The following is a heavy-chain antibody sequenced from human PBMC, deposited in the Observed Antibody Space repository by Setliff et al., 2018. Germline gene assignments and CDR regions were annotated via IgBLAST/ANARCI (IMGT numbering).Heavy chain of an antibody. V-gene: IGHV1-69*08. Sequence: SVKVSCKASGGPLNSYSFSWVRQAPGQGLEWMGRIIPVLDTTRYSQKFQGRVTITADKSTGIIYLELTSLRSDDTAVYYCARDPPPPNCLDIGALDSWGQGTLGAVAS. CDR1: GGPLNSYS. CDR3: ARDPPPPNCLDIGALDS. J-gene: IGHJ4*02. D-gene: IGHD2-2*03. CDR2: IIPVLDTT.